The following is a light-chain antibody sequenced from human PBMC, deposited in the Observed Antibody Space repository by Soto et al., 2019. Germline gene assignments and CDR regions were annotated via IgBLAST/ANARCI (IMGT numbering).Light chain of an antibody. CDR3: QQYGSSPPYT. CDR1: QSVSSSY. CDR2: GAS. V-gene: IGKV3-20*01. J-gene: IGKJ2*01. Sequence: EIVLTQSPGTLSLSPGERATLSCRASQSVSSSYLAWYQQKPGQAPRLLIYGASSRATGIPDRFSGSGSVTDFTLTISRLEPEDFAVYYGQQYGSSPPYTFGQGTKLEIK.